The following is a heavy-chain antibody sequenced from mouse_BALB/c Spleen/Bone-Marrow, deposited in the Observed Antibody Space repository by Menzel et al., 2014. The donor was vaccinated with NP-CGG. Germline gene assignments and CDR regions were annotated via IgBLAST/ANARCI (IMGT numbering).Heavy chain of an antibody. V-gene: IGHV7-3*02. CDR2: IRNKAKGYTT. J-gene: IGHJ1*01. Sequence: EVKLVESGGGLVQPGGSLRLSCATSGFTFTDYYMSWVRQPPGKALEWLGFIRNKAKGYTTDYSASVKGRFTISRDNSQSISYLQMNTLRAEGSATYYCARDENVGIYWYFDVWGAGTTVTVSS. CDR1: GFTFTDYY. CDR3: ARDENVGIYWYFDV.